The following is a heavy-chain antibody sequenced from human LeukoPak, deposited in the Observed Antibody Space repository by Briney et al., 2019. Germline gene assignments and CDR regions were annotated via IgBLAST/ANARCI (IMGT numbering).Heavy chain of an antibody. J-gene: IGHJ3*02. V-gene: IGHV3-21*01. CDR3: ARDFGDSSGYYYFQVAFDI. CDR1: GFTFSSYS. Sequence: GGSLRLSCAASGFTFSSYSMNWVRQAPGKGLEWVSSISSSSSYIYYADSVKGRFTISRDNAKNSLYLQMNSLRAEDTAVYYCARDFGDSSGYYYFQVAFDIWGQGTMVTVSS. D-gene: IGHD3-22*01. CDR2: ISSSSSYI.